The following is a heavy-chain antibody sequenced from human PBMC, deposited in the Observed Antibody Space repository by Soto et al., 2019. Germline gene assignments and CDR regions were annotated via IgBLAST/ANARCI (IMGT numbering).Heavy chain of an antibody. CDR3: ARDTYYYDSSGHMGYYYYGMDV. D-gene: IGHD3-22*01. J-gene: IGHJ6*02. Sequence: NPSETLSLTCTVSGGSISSGGYYWSWIRQHPGKGLEWIGYIYYSGSTYYNPSLKSRVTISVDTSKNQFSLKLSSVTAADTAVYYCARDTYYYDSSGHMGYYYYGMDVWGQGTTVTVSS. CDR1: GGSISSGGYY. CDR2: IYYSGST. V-gene: IGHV4-31*03.